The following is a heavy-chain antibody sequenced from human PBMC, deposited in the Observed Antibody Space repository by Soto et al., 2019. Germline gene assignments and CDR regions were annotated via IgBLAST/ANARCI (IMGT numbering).Heavy chain of an antibody. D-gene: IGHD1-1*01. V-gene: IGHV1-3*01. CDR2: INPGNGYS. CDR3: ASRPGLDKGPFDY. Sequence: QVHLVQSGAEVREPGASVKISCKASGFTFTTHPIHWVIQAPDQSLEWMGCINPGNGYSDYSQKFQGRATFTKHTSAHTAYLEINRLRAEDKALYYCASRPGLDKGPFDYEGQGTLVNVSS. J-gene: IGHJ4*02. CDR1: GFTFTTHP.